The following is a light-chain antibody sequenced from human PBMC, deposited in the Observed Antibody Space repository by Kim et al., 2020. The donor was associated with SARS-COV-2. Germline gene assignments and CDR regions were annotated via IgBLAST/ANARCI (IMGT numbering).Light chain of an antibody. CDR3: GTWDSGLSAVV. Sequence: QSVLTQPPSVSAAPGQRVTISCSGNSFNIGDNYVSWYQQVPGKAPKLLIYDNAERAPGIPDRFAASKSGTSATLGITAVQTGDEADYYCGTWDSGLSAVVIGGGTQLTVL. V-gene: IGLV1-51*01. J-gene: IGLJ2*01. CDR2: DNA. CDR1: SFNIGDNY.